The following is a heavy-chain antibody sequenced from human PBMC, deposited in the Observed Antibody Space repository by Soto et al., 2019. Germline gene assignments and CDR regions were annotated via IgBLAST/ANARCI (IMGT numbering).Heavy chain of an antibody. CDR2: IYPGDSDT. CDR1: GYSFTSYW. Sequence: PGESLKISCKGSGYSFTSYWIGWVRQMPGKGLEWMGIIYPGDSDTRYSPSFQRQVTISADKSISTAYLQWSSLKASDTAMYYCARRSSSTGGDPGYYYYYDMDVWGKGTTVTVSS. D-gene: IGHD6-6*01. J-gene: IGHJ6*03. V-gene: IGHV5-51*01. CDR3: ARRSSSTGGDPGYYYYYDMDV.